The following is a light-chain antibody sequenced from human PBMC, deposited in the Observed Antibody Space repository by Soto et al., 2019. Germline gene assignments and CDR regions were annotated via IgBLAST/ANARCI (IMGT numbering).Light chain of an antibody. Sequence: DIQMTQSPSTLSASVGDRVTITSRASQSISSWLAWYQQKPGKAPKLLIYDASSLESGVPSRFSGSGSGTEFTLTISSLQPDDFATYYCQQYNSYSTFGQGTK. CDR2: DAS. CDR1: QSISSW. CDR3: QQYNSYST. J-gene: IGKJ1*01. V-gene: IGKV1-5*01.